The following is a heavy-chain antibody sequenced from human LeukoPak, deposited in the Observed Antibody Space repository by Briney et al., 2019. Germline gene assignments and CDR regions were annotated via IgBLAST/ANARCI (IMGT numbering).Heavy chain of an antibody. Sequence: SETLSLTCTVSGDSMSSYYWSWIRLPPGKGLEWIGHIYYSGSTDYNPSLKSRLTISVDTSKNQFSLQLSSVTAADTAVYFCARQNSGARLNVWGQGTTVTVSS. CDR3: ARQNSGARLNV. CDR1: GDSMSSYY. V-gene: IGHV4-59*08. J-gene: IGHJ6*02. D-gene: IGHD6-25*01. CDR2: IYYSGST.